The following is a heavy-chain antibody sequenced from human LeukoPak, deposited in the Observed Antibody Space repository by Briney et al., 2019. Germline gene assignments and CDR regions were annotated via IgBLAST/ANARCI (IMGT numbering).Heavy chain of an antibody. V-gene: IGHV4-4*07. CDR1: GGSVSDYY. D-gene: IGHD2-15*01. CDR3: ARETVVPVGFAY. CDR2: IYTSGST. Sequence: SETLSLTCTISGGSVSDYYWSWIRQPPGKGLEWIGRIYTSGSTNYNPSLKSRVTISVDTSKNQFSLKLSSVTAADTAVYYCARETVVPVGFAYWGQGTLVTVSS. J-gene: IGHJ4*02.